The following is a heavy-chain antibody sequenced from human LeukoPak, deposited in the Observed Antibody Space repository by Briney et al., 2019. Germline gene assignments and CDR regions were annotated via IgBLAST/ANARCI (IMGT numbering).Heavy chain of an antibody. V-gene: IGHV1-8*03. Sequence: GASVKVSCETSGYTFTNYDINWVRQASGQGLEWMGWMNPNSGNTDYAQNFRGRVTFTRDTSTRTAYMELTSLRSEDTAVYYCARSRFGRGVDSDYWGQGTLVTASS. CDR2: MNPNSGNT. CDR3: ARSRFGRGVDSDY. CDR1: GYTFTNYD. D-gene: IGHD2-8*02. J-gene: IGHJ4*02.